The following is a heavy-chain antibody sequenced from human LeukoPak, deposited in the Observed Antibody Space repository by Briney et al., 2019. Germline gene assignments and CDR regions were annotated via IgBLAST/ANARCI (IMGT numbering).Heavy chain of an antibody. CDR3: ARGASGVYTVTTSWFDP. D-gene: IGHD4-17*01. Sequence: SVTVSCKASGYTFTGYYMHWVRQAPGQGLEWMGWINPNSGGTNYAQKFQGRVTMTRDTSISTAYMELSRLRSDDTAVYYCARGASGVYTVTTSWFDPWGQGTLVTVSS. V-gene: IGHV1-2*02. CDR2: INPNSGGT. J-gene: IGHJ5*02. CDR1: GYTFTGYY.